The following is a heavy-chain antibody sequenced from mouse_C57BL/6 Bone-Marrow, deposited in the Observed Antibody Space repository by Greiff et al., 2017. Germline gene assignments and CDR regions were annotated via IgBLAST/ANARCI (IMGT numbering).Heavy chain of an antibody. CDR3: ARVGYNNFYFDY. Sequence: VQLQQPGAELVKPGASVKLSCKASGYTFTSYWMHWVKQRPGQGLEWIGMIHPNSGSTNYNEKFKSKATLTVDKSSSTAYMRLSSLTSEDSAVYYGARVGYNNFYFDYWGQGTTLTVSS. CDR2: IHPNSGST. V-gene: IGHV1-64*01. J-gene: IGHJ2*01. D-gene: IGHD2-5*01. CDR1: GYTFTSYW.